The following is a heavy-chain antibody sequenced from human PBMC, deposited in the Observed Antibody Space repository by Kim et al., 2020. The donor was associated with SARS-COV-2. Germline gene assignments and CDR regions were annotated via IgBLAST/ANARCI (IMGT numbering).Heavy chain of an antibody. D-gene: IGHD2-21*02. J-gene: IGHJ6*02. CDR3: ASDCGGDCDYYYGMDV. CDR1: GGSVRGGSYY. CDR2: ISASGST. Sequence: SETLSLTCTVSGGSVRGGSYYWTWIRQPAGKGLEWIGRISASGSTTYNPSLQSRVTISIDTSKNQFSLNLSSVTAADTAIYYCASDCGGDCDYYYGMDVWSQGTTVTVSS. V-gene: IGHV4-61*02.